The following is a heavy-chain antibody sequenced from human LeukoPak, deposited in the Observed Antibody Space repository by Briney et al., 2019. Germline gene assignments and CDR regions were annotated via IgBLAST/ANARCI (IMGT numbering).Heavy chain of an antibody. CDR1: GGSFSAYY. V-gene: IGHV4-34*01. Sequence: PSETLSLTCAVYGGSFSAYYWSWIRQPPGKGLGWIGEINYSGSTNYNPSLKSRVTISIDTSKNQFSLEMSSVTAADTAVYYCARGRGARSSRWYNGFDPWGQGTLVTVSS. CDR2: INYSGST. J-gene: IGHJ5*02. D-gene: IGHD6-13*01. CDR3: ARGRGARSSRWYNGFDP.